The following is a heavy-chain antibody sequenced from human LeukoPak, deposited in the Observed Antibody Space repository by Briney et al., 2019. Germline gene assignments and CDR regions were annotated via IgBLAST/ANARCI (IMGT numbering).Heavy chain of an antibody. CDR3: ARRNVVSFYYGMDV. V-gene: IGHV1-18*04. CDR1: GYTFTSYG. J-gene: IGHJ6*04. D-gene: IGHD2/OR15-2a*01. Sequence: ASVKDSCKASGYTFTSYGISWVRQAPGQGLEWMGWISTYNGNTDYAQKLQGRVTMTTDTSTSTAYMELRSLRSDDTAVYYCARRNVVSFYYGMDVWGKGTTVAVSS. CDR2: ISTYNGNT.